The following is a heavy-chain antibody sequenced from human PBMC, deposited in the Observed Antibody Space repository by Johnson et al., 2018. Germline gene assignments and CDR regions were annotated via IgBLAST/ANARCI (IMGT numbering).Heavy chain of an antibody. D-gene: IGHD5-18*01. V-gene: IGHV3-9*01. CDR1: GLMFDDYV. CDR2: ISWNSGRI. CDR3: AKGDTAMVNRYYYMDV. Sequence: EVQLVESGGGLVQPGRSLRLSCAASGLMFDDYVMHWVRQVPGKGLEWVAGISWNSGRIDYGDTVKGRFTISRDNSKNSLYLQMNSLRAEDTALYYCAKGDTAMVNRYYYMDVWGKGTTVTVSS. J-gene: IGHJ6*03.